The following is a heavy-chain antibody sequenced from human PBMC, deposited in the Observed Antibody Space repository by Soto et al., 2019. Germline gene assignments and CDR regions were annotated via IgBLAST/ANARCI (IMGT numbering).Heavy chain of an antibody. CDR2: IKPDGSEK. D-gene: IGHD6-13*01. CDR1: GYAFTSYS. J-gene: IGHJ6*02. CDR3: ASQGIKGYSSSWSNYYYYYGMDV. Sequence: SCTASGYAFTSYSISWVRQAPGKGLEWVANIKPDGSEKWYVDSVKGRFTISRDNAKNSLYLQMRSLRSDDTAVYYCASQGIKGYSSSWSNYYYYYGMDVWGQGTTVTVSS. V-gene: IGHV3-7*05.